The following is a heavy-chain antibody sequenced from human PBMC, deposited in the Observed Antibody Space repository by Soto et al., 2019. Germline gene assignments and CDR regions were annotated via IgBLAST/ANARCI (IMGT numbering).Heavy chain of an antibody. CDR3: ARVGKLELQGGAFDI. D-gene: IGHD1-7*01. J-gene: IGHJ3*02. V-gene: IGHV4-4*07. CDR1: GGSISSYY. Sequence: SETLSLTCTVSGGSISSYYWSWTRQPAGKGLEWIGRIYTSGSTNYNPSLKSRVTMSVDTSKNQFSLKLSSVTAADTAVYYCARVGKLELQGGAFDIWGQGTMVTVSS. CDR2: IYTSGST.